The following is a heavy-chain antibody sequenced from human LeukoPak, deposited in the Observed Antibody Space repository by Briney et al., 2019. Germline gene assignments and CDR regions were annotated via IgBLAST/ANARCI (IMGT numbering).Heavy chain of an antibody. D-gene: IGHD4-17*01. Sequence: GGSLRLSCAASGFTFSSYGMHWVRQAPGKGLEWVAVISYDGSNKYYADSVKGRFTNSRDNSKNTLYLRMNSLRAEDTAVYYCAKNEEDMTTVYYFDYWGQGTLVTVSS. CDR3: AKNEEDMTTVYYFDY. CDR2: ISYDGSNK. V-gene: IGHV3-30*18. J-gene: IGHJ4*02. CDR1: GFTFSSYG.